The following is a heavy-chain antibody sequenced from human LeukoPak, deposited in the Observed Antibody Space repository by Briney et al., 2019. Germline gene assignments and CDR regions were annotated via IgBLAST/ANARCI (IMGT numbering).Heavy chain of an antibody. CDR3: ARVSGGSGIWYFDL. CDR2: INHSGST. Sequence: SETLSLTCAVYGGSFSGYYWSWIRQPPGKGLEWIGEINHSGSTNYNPSLKSRVTMSVDTSKNQFSLKLSSVTAADTAVYYCARVSGGSGIWYFDLWGHGTLVTVSS. V-gene: IGHV4-34*01. CDR1: GGSFSGYY. J-gene: IGHJ2*01. D-gene: IGHD3-10*01.